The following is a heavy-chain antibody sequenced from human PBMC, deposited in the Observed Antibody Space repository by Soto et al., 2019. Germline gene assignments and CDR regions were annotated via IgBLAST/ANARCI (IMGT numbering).Heavy chain of an antibody. V-gene: IGHV4-34*01. J-gene: IGHJ4*02. Sequence: SETLSLICAVYGGSFSGYYWSWIRQPPGKGLEWIGEVNHSGSTNYNPSLKSRVTISVDTSKNQFSLKLSSVTAADTAVYYCARVRSIAARRYYFDYWGQGTLVTVSS. D-gene: IGHD6-13*01. CDR3: ARVRSIAARRYYFDY. CDR2: VNHSGST. CDR1: GGSFSGYY.